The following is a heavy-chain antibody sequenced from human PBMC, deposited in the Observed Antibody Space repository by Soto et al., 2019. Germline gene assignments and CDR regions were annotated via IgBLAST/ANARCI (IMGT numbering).Heavy chain of an antibody. J-gene: IGHJ4*02. CDR3: ARDSYDSSGYYLGADY. Sequence: QVQLVQSGAEVKKPGASVKVSCKASGYTFTSYGFSWVRQAPGQGLEWMGCISGPNGNTNYAQKLQGRVTMTTDTSTSTGYMELRSLRSDDTAVYYCARDSYDSSGYYLGADYWGQGTLVTVSS. CDR2: ISGPNGNT. D-gene: IGHD3-22*01. CDR1: GYTFTSYG. V-gene: IGHV1-18*01.